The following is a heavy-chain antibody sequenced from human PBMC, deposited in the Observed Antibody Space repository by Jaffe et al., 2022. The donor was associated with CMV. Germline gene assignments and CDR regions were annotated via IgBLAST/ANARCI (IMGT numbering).Heavy chain of an antibody. J-gene: IGHJ6*02. Sequence: QVQLVQSGAEVKKPGASVKVSCKASGYTFTSYYMHWVRQAPGQGLEWMGIINPSGGSTSYAQKFQGRVTMTRDTSTSTVYMELSSLRSEDTAVYYCARQNLGVTTYYYGMDVWGQGTTVTVSS. V-gene: IGHV1-46*01. CDR3: ARQNLGVTTYYYGMDV. D-gene: IGHD4-4*01. CDR2: INPSGGST. CDR1: GYTFTSYY.